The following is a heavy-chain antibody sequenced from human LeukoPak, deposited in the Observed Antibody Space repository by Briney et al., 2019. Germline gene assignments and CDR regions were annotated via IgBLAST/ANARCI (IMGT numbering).Heavy chain of an antibody. J-gene: IGHJ4*02. V-gene: IGHV3-48*01. CDR1: GFTFSSYS. CDR3: ARDPLDTPYYYDSSGYDYFDY. Sequence: PGGSLRLSCAASGFTFSSYSMNWVRQAPGKGLEWVSYISSSSSTIYYADSVKGRFTISRDNAKNSLYLQMNSLRAEDTAVYYCARDPLDTPYYYDSSGYDYFDYWGQGTLVTVSS. D-gene: IGHD3-22*01. CDR2: ISSSSSTI.